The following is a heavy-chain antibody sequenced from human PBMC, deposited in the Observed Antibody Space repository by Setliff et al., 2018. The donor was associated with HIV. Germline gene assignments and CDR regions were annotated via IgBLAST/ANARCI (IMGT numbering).Heavy chain of an antibody. V-gene: IGHV4-34*01. CDR3: ARGGFKWSGSYADY. D-gene: IGHD1-26*01. CDR1: GGSMTNFY. CDR2: IKHSGST. J-gene: IGHJ4*02. Sequence: SETLSLTCVVSGGSMTNFYWSWIRQPPGKGLEWIGEIKHSGSTNYNPSLKSRVTISVDTAKNQFSLNLTSVTAADTAVYYCARGGFKWSGSYADYWGQGTLVTVSS.